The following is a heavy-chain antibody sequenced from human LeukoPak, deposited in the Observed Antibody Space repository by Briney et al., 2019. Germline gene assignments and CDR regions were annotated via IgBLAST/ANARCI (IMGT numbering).Heavy chain of an antibody. V-gene: IGHV6-1*01. CDR2: TYYRSKWYN. D-gene: IGHD3-10*01. CDR3: ARNGLWFGESSYNWFDP. CDR1: GDSVSSNSAA. J-gene: IGHJ5*02. Sequence: SQTLSLTCAISGDSVSSNSAAWHWIRQSPSRGLEWLGRTYYRSKWYNDYAVSVKSRITINPDTSKNQFSLQLNSVTPEDTAVYYCARNGLWFGESSYNWFDPWGQGTLVTVSS.